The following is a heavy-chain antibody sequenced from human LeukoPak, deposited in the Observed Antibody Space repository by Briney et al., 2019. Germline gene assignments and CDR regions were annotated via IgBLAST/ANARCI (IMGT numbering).Heavy chain of an antibody. CDR1: STFTDYY. J-gene: IGHJ5*01. Sequence: ASVKVSCKASSTFTDYYIHWVRQAPGQGLEWMGWINPNSGATNYAQKFQGRVTMTRDTSILIVYLDLSSLTSDDTAVYYCARVTEDSIGHYLDWFDSWGRGTLVTVSS. D-gene: IGHD3-22*01. CDR2: INPNSGAT. V-gene: IGHV1-2*02. CDR3: ARVTEDSIGHYLDWFDS.